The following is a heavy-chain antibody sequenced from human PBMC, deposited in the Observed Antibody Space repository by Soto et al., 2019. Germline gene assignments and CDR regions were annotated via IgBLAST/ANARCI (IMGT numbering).Heavy chain of an antibody. CDR2: IKSKTDGGTT. J-gene: IGHJ4*02. CDR1: GFTFSNAW. Sequence: GGSLRLSCAASGFTFSNAWMSWVRQAPGKGLEWVGRIKSKTDGGTTDYAAPVKGRFTISRDDSKNTLYLQMNSLKTEDTAVYYCTTEVVGYCTNGVCYEDYWGQGTLVTVSS. D-gene: IGHD2-8*01. CDR3: TTEVVGYCTNGVCYEDY. V-gene: IGHV3-15*01.